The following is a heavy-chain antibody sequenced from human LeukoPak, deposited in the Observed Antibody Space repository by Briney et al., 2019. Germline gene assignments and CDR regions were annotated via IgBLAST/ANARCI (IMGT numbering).Heavy chain of an antibody. Sequence: PSETLSLTCAVYGGSFSGYYWSWISKPPGKGLEWIGEINHSGSTNYNPSLKSRVTISVDTSKNQFSLKLSSVTAADTAVYYCARVYYGSGSKGDYWGQGTLVTVSS. CDR2: INHSGST. CDR3: ARVYYGSGSKGDY. V-gene: IGHV4-34*01. D-gene: IGHD3-10*01. CDR1: GGSFSGYY. J-gene: IGHJ4*02.